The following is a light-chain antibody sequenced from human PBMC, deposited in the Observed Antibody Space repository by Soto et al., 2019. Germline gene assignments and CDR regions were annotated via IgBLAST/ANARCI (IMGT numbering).Light chain of an antibody. Sequence: QSVLTQPPSVSGAPGQRVTISCTGSSSNIGAGYDVHWYLQVPGTAPKLLIYGNGNRPSGVPDRFSGSKSGTSAPLAITGLQAEDEADYYCQSFESSLSAVVFGGGTKLTVL. CDR3: QSFESSLSAVV. CDR2: GNG. J-gene: IGLJ2*01. CDR1: SSNIGAGYD. V-gene: IGLV1-40*01.